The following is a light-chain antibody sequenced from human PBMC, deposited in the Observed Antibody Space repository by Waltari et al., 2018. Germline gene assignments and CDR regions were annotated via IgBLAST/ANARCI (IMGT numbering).Light chain of an antibody. CDR1: QSISNY. V-gene: IGKV1-39*01. J-gene: IGKJ2*01. CDR3: LQTYSTPYT. Sequence: DIQLTQSPSSLSASVGDRVTITCRASQSISNYLNWFQQRPGRAPKLLILESVVSSRFSGSDSGTDVTLTISSLQPEDFATYSCLQTYSTPYTFGQGTTVEI.